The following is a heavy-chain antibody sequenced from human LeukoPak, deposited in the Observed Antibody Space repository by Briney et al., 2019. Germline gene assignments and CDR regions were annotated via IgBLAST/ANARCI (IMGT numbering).Heavy chain of an antibody. V-gene: IGHV3-74*01. CDR1: GFTFSSDW. CDR2: IKPDGTYT. D-gene: IGHD3-10*01. Sequence: GGSLRLSCASSGFTFSSDWMYWVRQAPGRGPVWVSGIKPDGTYTHYADSVKGRFTISRDNAKNLLFLQMNGLRAEDTALYYCARGRSITLLRGVAMSDGFDIWGQGAMVAVSS. CDR3: ARGRSITLLRGVAMSDGFDI. J-gene: IGHJ3*02.